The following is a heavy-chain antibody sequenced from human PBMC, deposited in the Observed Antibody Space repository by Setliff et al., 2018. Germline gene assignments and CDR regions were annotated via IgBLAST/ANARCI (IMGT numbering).Heavy chain of an antibody. V-gene: IGHV1-18*01. CDR3: TTSRAPRVVRAADFDL. Sequence: ASVKVSCKASGYTFNNYGISWVRQAPGQGLEWMGWISAYSGETNNAQKFQDRLSVTADTSSKTIYMELRSLMSDDTAVYFCTTSRAPRVVRAADFDLWGQGTLVTVSS. CDR2: ISAYSGET. J-gene: IGHJ4*02. CDR1: GYTFNNYG. D-gene: IGHD2-15*01.